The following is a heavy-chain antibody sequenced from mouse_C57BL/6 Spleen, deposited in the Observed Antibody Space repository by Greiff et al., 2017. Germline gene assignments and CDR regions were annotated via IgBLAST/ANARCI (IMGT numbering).Heavy chain of an antibody. J-gene: IGHJ4*01. V-gene: IGHV1-50*01. D-gene: IGHD1-1*01. CDR1: GYTFTSYW. Sequence: QVQLQQPGAELVKPGASVKLSCKASGYTFTSYWMQWVKQRPGQGLEWIGEIDPSDSYTNYNQKFKGKATLTVDTSSSTAYMQLSSLTSEGSAVYYCARTGGSSYDYAMDYWGQGTSVTVSS. CDR2: IDPSDSYT. CDR3: ARTGGSSYDYAMDY.